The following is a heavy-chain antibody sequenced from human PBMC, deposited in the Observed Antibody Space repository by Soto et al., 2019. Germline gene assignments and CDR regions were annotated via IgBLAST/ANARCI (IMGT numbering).Heavy chain of an antibody. CDR1: GGSISSSSYY. D-gene: IGHD6-19*01. CDR3: ARHAGSSGWSPYSSLEL. CDR2: IYYSGTT. J-gene: IGHJ4*02. V-gene: IGHV4-39*01. Sequence: PSETLSLTCTVSGGSISSSSYYWGWIRQPPGKGLEWIGSIYYSGTTHYNPSLKSRVTISVDTSKNQFTLKASSVTAADTAMYYCARHAGSSGWSPYSSLELWGPGTLVT.